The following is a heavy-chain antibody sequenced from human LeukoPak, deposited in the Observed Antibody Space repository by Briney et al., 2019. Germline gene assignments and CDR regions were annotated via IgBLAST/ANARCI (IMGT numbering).Heavy chain of an antibody. CDR1: GFTFSNAG. CDR3: TTEANGSGSCDH. D-gene: IGHD3-10*01. V-gene: IGHV3-15*01. Sequence: PGGSLRLSCAPSGFTFSNAGMSWVRQAPGKGLEWVGRIKRKTDGGTTDYAAPVKGRFTISRDDSKSILYLQIHSLKTDDTAVYYCTTEANGSGSCDHWGQGTLVTVSS. J-gene: IGHJ4*02. CDR2: IKRKTDGGTT.